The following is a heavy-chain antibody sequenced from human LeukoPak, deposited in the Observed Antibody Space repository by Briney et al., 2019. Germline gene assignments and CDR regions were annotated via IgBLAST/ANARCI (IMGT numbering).Heavy chain of an antibody. D-gene: IGHD1-26*01. CDR3: ARGFSGSYVDY. Sequence: PSETLSLTRAVSGGSISSGGYSWSWIRQPPGKGLEWIGYIYHSGSTYYNPSLKSRVTISVDRSKNQFSLKLSSVTAADTAVYYCARGFSGSYVDYWGQGTLVTVSS. V-gene: IGHV4-30-2*01. CDR1: GGSISSGGYS. J-gene: IGHJ4*02. CDR2: IYHSGST.